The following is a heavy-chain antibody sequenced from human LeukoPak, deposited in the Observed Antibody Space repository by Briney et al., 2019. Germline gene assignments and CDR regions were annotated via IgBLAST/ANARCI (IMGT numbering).Heavy chain of an antibody. J-gene: IGHJ6*02. V-gene: IGHV1-8*01. CDR2: MNPNSGNT. Sequence: GASVKVSCKASGYTFTGYDINWVRQATGQGLEWMGWMNPNSGNTGYAQKFQGRVTMTRNTSISTAYMELSSLGSEDTAVYYCAREGAAAGDYYGMDAWGQGTTVTVSS. D-gene: IGHD6-13*01. CDR3: AREGAAAGDYYGMDA. CDR1: GYTFTGYD.